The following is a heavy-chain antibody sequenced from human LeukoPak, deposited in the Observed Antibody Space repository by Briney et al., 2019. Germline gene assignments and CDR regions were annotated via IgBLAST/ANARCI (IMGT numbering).Heavy chain of an antibody. Sequence: GRSLRLSCAASGFTFSSYGMHWVRQAPGKGLEWVAVIWYDGSNKYYPDSVQGRFTISRDNSKNTLYLQVNSLRAEDTAVYYCARDRSMSGWYIDRWGRGTLVTVSS. D-gene: IGHD2/OR15-2a*01. CDR1: GFTFSSYG. J-gene: IGHJ2*01. V-gene: IGHV3-33*01. CDR2: IWYDGSNK. CDR3: ARDRSMSGWYIDR.